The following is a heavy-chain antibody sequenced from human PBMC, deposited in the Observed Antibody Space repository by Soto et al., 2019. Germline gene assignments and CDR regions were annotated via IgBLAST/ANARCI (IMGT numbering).Heavy chain of an antibody. Sequence: PVESLKISWKGSRYSFTSYWIGWVRQMPGKGLEGMGIIYPGDSDTRYSPSFQGQVTISADKSISTAYLQWSSLKASDTAMYYCARRVAVAGNNYYYGMDVWGQGTTVTVSS. CDR1: RYSFTSYW. CDR2: IYPGDSDT. J-gene: IGHJ6*02. V-gene: IGHV5-51*01. CDR3: ARRVAVAGNNYYYGMDV. D-gene: IGHD6-19*01.